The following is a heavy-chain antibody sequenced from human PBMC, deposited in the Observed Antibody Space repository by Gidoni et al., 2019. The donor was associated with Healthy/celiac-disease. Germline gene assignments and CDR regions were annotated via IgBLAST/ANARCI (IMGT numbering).Heavy chain of an antibody. D-gene: IGHD5-18*01. J-gene: IGHJ4*02. CDR3: WSGGDTAMEFDY. CDR2: ISSSSSYI. Sequence: EVQLVESGGGLVKPGGSLRLSCAASGFTFSSYSMNWVRQAPGKGLEWVSSISSSSSYIYYADSVKGRFTISRDNAKNSLYLQMNSLRAEDTAVYYCWSGGDTAMEFDYWGQGTLVTVSS. CDR1: GFTFSSYS. V-gene: IGHV3-21*01.